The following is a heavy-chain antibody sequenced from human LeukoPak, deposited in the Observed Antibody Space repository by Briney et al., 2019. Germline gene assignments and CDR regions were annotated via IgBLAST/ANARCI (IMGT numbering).Heavy chain of an antibody. CDR3: TTDGYLDYFDY. D-gene: IGHD2-15*01. V-gene: IGHV3-15*01. Sequence: KPGGSLRLSCAASGFTFSNVWMSWVRQDPGKGLEWVGRFKSKTDGGSTEYAAPVRGRFTISRDDSKNTLYLQMNSLKTEDTAVYYCTTDGYLDYFDYWGQGTLVTVSS. J-gene: IGHJ4*02. CDR1: GFTFSNVW. CDR2: FKSKTDGGST.